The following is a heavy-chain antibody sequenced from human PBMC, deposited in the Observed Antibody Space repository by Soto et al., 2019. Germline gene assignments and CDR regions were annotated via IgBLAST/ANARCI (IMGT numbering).Heavy chain of an antibody. CDR1: GFTFSDHY. J-gene: IGHJ4*02. V-gene: IGHV3-11*01. Sequence: GGSRRLSCAASGFTFSDHYMTWIRQAPGKGLEWVSKISSGGSTMYYADSVKGRFTVSRDNAKNSVYLQMDSLRAEDTAVYYCASDPFYYASAYWGQGTLVTVSS. CDR3: ASDPFYYASAY. D-gene: IGHD3-10*01. CDR2: ISSGGSTM.